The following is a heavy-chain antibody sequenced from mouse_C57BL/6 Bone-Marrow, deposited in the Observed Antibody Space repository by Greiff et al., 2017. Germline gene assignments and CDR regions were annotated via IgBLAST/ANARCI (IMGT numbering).Heavy chain of an antibody. CDR3: ARSAYYSNYEAMDY. Sequence: VQLQQSGAELAKPGASVKLSCKASGYTFTSYWMHWVKQRPGQGLEWIGYINPSSGYTKYNQKFKDKDTLTADKSSSTAYMQLSSLTYEDSAVYYCARSAYYSNYEAMDYWGQGTSVTVSS. V-gene: IGHV1-7*01. J-gene: IGHJ4*01. CDR2: INPSSGYT. D-gene: IGHD2-5*01. CDR1: GYTFTSYW.